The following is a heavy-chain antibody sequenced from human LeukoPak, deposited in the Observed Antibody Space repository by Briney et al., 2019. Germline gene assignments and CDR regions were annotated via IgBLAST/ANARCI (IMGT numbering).Heavy chain of an antibody. CDR1: GYTFTGYY. CDR2: INPNSGGT. V-gene: IGHV1-2*04. D-gene: IGHD6-13*01. J-gene: IGHJ4*02. CDR3: ATGIAAAGTSFFDY. Sequence: ASVKVSCKASGYTFTGYYMHWVRQAPGQGLEWMGWINPNSGGTNYAQKFQGWVTMTRDTSISTAYMELSRLRSDDTAVYYCATGIAAAGTSFFDYWGQGTLVTVSS.